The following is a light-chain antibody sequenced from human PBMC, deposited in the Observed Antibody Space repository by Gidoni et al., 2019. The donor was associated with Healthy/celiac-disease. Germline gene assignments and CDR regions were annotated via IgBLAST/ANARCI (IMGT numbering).Light chain of an antibody. Sequence: SYELTQPPSVSVSPGQTASITCSGDKLGDKYACWYQQKPGQSPLLVIYQDSKRPSGIPERFSGSNSGNTATLTISGTQAMDEADYYCQAWDSKNVVFGGGTKLTVL. J-gene: IGLJ2*01. V-gene: IGLV3-1*01. CDR1: KLGDKY. CDR3: QAWDSKNVV. CDR2: QDS.